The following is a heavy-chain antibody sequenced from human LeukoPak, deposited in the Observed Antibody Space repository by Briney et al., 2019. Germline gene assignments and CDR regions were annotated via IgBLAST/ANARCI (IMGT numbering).Heavy chain of an antibody. D-gene: IGHD3-22*01. CDR3: AIMHGYYDGTGYWVQ. CDR1: GFTFASYG. V-gene: IGHV3-23*01. CDR2: ITTNGGRT. J-gene: IGHJ1*01. Sequence: GSLRLPCAASGFTFASYGMSWVRQAPGKGLEWVSFITTNGGRTSYADSVEGRFTISRDNPRNTLYMQVNSLRDEDTAVYYCAIMHGYYDGTGYWVQWGQGTLVTVSS.